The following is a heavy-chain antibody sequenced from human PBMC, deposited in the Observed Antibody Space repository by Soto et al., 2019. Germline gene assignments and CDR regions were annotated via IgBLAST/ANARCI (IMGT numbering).Heavy chain of an antibody. CDR2: ISGMGGST. CDR3: AKADHIVVVPAAT. V-gene: IGHV3-23*01. CDR1: GFTFSGYA. D-gene: IGHD2-2*01. J-gene: IGHJ5*02. Sequence: EVQLLESGGGLVQPGGSLRLSCAASGFTFSGYASTWFAQAPGKGLEWVSAISGMGGSTYYADSVKGRFTISRDNSKNTLYLQMNSLRAEDTAVYYCAKADHIVVVPAATWGQGTLVTVSS.